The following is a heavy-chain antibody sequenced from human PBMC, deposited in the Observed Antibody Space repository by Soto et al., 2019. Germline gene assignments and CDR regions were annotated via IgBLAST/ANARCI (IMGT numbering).Heavy chain of an antibody. CDR3: ARTDCSSTSCYNYYYYGMDV. CDR2: INPGNGDT. CDR1: GYSFTKYG. Sequence: ASVKVSCKTSGYSFTKYGLHWVRQAPGQRLEWMGWINPGNGDTKYSQKFQGRVTITRDTSATTAYMELSSLRSEDSAVYYCARTDCSSTSCYNYYYYGMDVWGQGTTVTVSS. J-gene: IGHJ6*02. V-gene: IGHV1-3*01. D-gene: IGHD2-2*01.